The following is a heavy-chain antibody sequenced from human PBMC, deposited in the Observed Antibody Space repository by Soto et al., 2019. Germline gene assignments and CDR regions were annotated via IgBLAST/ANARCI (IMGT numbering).Heavy chain of an antibody. D-gene: IGHD2-2*01. V-gene: IGHV3-64D*06. CDR3: VKGCSSTSCSHPNYYYYGMDV. Sequence: GGSLRLSCSASGFTFSSYAMHWVRQAPGKGLEYVSAISSNGGSTYYADSVKGRFTISRDNSKNTLYLQMSSLRAEDTAVYYCVKGCSSTSCSHPNYYYYGMDVWGQGTTVTVSS. CDR1: GFTFSSYA. CDR2: ISSNGGST. J-gene: IGHJ6*02.